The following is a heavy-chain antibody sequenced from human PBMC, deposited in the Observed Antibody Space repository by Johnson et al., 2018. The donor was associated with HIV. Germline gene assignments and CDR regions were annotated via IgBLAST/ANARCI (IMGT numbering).Heavy chain of an antibody. V-gene: IGHV3-30*18. CDR1: GFTLTNYG. CDR3: AKDQYRKLTTVAGI. J-gene: IGHJ3*02. CDR2: ISYDGSNT. Sequence: QVQLVESGGGVVQPGRSLRLSCAVSGFTLTNYGIDWVRQAPDKGLEWVALISYDGSNTYYADSVRGRFTLSRDISKNTVYLQMNSLRAEDTAVYYCAKDQYRKLTTVAGIWGQGTMVTVSS. D-gene: IGHD4-17*01.